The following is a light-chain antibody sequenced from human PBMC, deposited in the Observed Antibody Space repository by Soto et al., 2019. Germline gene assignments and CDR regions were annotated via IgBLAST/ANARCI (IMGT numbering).Light chain of an antibody. CDR2: TNS. V-gene: IGLV1-44*01. J-gene: IGLJ1*01. Sequence: QSVLTQPPSASGTPGQRVTISCSGSNSNIGTNPVAWYQQLPGTAPKLLIYTNSQRPLGVPVRFSGSKSGTSASLAISGLQSEDEGDYYCATWDDNVYVFGTGTKVTVL. CDR1: NSNIGTNP. CDR3: ATWDDNVYV.